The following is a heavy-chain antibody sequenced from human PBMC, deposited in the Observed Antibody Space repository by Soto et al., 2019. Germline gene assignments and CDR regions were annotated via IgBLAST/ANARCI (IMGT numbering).Heavy chain of an antibody. J-gene: IGHJ3*02. CDR1: GFTFSSYW. V-gene: IGHV3-74*01. Sequence: EVQLVESGGDLVQSGGSLRLSCAASGFTFSSYWMHWVRQAPGKGLVGVSRINTDGSRTDYADSVKGRFTISRDNAKNTLYLQMNSLRAEDTAVYYCARPRGTGSSDFDIWGQGTMVTVSS. CDR2: INTDGSRT. D-gene: IGHD1-1*01. CDR3: ARPRGTGSSDFDI.